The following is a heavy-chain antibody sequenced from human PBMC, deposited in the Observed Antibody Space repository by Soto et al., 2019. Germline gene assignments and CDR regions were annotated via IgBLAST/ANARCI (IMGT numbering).Heavy chain of an antibody. V-gene: IGHV3-15*01. CDR2: IKSKADGGAR. J-gene: IGHJ4*02. CDR3: VEGWNDF. Sequence: EVQMVQSGGDLVKPGGSLRLSCVTSGFMFSSAWMSWVRQAPGKGLEWVARIKSKADGGARDYAAPVKGRFTISRDDSKNTVYLQTNSLRAEDTAVYYCVEGWNDFWGQGTLVTVSS. D-gene: IGHD1-1*01. CDR1: GFMFSSAW.